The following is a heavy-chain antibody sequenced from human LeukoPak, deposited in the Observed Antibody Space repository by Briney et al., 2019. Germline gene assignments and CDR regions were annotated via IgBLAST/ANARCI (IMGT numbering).Heavy chain of an antibody. CDR3: TREGMSKLMATMDAFDI. Sequence: GGSLRLSCTASGFTFGDYAMSWVRQAPGKGLEWVGFIRSKAYGGTTEYAASVKGRFTISRDDSKSIAYLQMNSLKTEDTAVYYSTREGMSKLMATMDAFDIWGQGTMVTVSS. J-gene: IGHJ3*02. CDR2: IRSKAYGGTT. V-gene: IGHV3-49*04. CDR1: GFTFGDYA. D-gene: IGHD5-24*01.